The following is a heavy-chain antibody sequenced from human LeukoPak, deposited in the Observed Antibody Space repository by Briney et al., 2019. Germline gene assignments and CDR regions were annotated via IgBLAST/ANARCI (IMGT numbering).Heavy chain of an antibody. V-gene: IGHV4-61*02. D-gene: IGHD6-19*01. Sequence: SETLSLTRTVSGGSITGDLYYWTWIRQPAGKGLEWIGRIYTNGWTDYNPSLRGRVTMSVDTSKNQFSLKLTSVIAADTAFYYCARGSGWNAFDPWGQGTLITVSP. CDR2: IYTNGWT. CDR1: GGSITGDLYY. J-gene: IGHJ5*02. CDR3: ARGSGWNAFDP.